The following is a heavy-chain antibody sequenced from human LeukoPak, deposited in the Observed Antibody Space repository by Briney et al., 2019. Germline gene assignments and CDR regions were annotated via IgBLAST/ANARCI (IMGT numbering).Heavy chain of an antibody. V-gene: IGHV3-21*01. CDR1: GFTFSRYS. Sequence: GGSLRLSCAASGFTFSRYSMNWVRQAPGKGLEWVSSISSSSSYIYYADSVKVRFTISRGNARHSLYLQMHSLRAEHAAVSFCASDLRHIPMTYFAYWGQGTLVTVSS. D-gene: IGHD3-22*01. CDR3: ASDLRHIPMTYFAY. CDR2: ISSSSSYI. J-gene: IGHJ4*02.